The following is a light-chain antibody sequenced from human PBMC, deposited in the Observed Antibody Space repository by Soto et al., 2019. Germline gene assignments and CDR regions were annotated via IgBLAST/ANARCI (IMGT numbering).Light chain of an antibody. V-gene: IGKV3-20*01. CDR2: GAS. J-gene: IGKJ2*01. CDR1: QSVSSTY. CDR3: QHYGSSSYT. Sequence: DIVLTQSPGTLSLSPGERATLSCRVSQSVSSTYLAWYQQKPGQAPRILIFGASNRATGIPDRFSGSGSGTDFTLTISRLEPEDCAVYYCQHYGSSSYTFGQGTKLEIK.